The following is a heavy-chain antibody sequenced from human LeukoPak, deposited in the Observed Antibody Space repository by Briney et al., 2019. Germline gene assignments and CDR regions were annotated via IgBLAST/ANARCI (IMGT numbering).Heavy chain of an antibody. D-gene: IGHD1-26*01. CDR2: INWNGGST. V-gene: IGHV3-20*04. CDR1: GFTFDDYG. J-gene: IGHJ6*03. Sequence: PGGSLRLSCAASGFTFDDYGMSWVRQAPGKGREWVSGINWNGGSTGYADSVKGRFTISRDNAKNSLYLQMNSLRAEDTAFYYCARALSGNYGAFYYYYMDVWGKGTTVTVS. CDR3: ARALSGNYGAFYYYYMDV.